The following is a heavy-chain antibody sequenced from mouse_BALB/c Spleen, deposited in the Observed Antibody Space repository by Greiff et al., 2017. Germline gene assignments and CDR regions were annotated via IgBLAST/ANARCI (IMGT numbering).Heavy chain of an antibody. CDR1: GYTFTSYY. CDR2: IYPGNVNT. D-gene: IGHD3-2*01. J-gene: IGHJ4*01. Sequence: VQLQQSGPELVKPGASVRISCKASGYTFTSYYIHWVKQRPGQGLEWIGWIYPGNVNTKYNEKFKGKATLTADKSSSTAYMQLSSLTSEDSAVFFCARSDSSGYVDAMDYWGQGTSVTVSA. V-gene: IGHV1S56*01. CDR3: ARSDSSGYVDAMDY.